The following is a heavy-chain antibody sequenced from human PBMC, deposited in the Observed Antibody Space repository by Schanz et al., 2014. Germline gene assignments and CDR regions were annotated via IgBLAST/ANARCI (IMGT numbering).Heavy chain of an antibody. J-gene: IGHJ2*01. CDR3: GRAGTGMAGWYFEL. CDR1: GFGFSSYS. V-gene: IGHV3-64D*06. CDR2: ISNNGDST. Sequence: VQLVESGGGVVQPGRSLRLSCAASGFGFSSYSMNWVRQAPGKGLEYISAISNNGDSTYYADSVKGRFTISRDNSKNTLFLQMSSLRVDDMAVYYCGRAGTGMAGWYFELWGRGTLVTVSS. D-gene: IGHD5-18*01.